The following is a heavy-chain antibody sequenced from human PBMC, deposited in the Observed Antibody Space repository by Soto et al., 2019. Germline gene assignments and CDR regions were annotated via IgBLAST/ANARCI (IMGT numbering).Heavy chain of an antibody. CDR3: ARGQRFSDWFDP. CDR2: IYSSGST. CDR1: GGAINSYY. Sequence: SETLSLTCTVSGGAINSYYSTWIRQPAGKGLEWIGRIYSSGSTKYNPSLQSRVTMSLDTSKNQFSLRLTSVTAADTAVYYCARGQRFSDWFDPWGQGTLVTVSS. D-gene: IGHD3-3*01. J-gene: IGHJ5*02. V-gene: IGHV4-4*07.